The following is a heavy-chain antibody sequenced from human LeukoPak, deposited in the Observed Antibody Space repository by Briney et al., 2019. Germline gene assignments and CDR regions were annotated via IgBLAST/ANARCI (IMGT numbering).Heavy chain of an antibody. V-gene: IGHV3-23*01. CDR3: AKDDVDYDFWSGYYTGIGDY. J-gene: IGHJ4*02. Sequence: GSLRLSCAASGFTFSSYAMSWVRQAPGKGLEWVSAISGSGGSTYYADSVKGRFTISRDNSKNTLYLQMNSLRAEDTAVYYCAKDDVDYDFWSGYYTGIGDYWGQGTLVTVSS. CDR1: GFTFSSYA. D-gene: IGHD3-3*01. CDR2: ISGSGGST.